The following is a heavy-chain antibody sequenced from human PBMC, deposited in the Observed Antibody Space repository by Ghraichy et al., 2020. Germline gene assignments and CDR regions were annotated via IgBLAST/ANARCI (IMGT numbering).Heavy chain of an antibody. CDR1: GYTFTDYF. J-gene: IGHJ6*02. V-gene: IGHV1-2*02. CDR3: ARVFGDWTPSLAYGMDV. CDR2: IDPKSGDT. D-gene: IGHD2-21*02. Sequence: ASVKVSCKASGYTFTDYFIHWVRQAPGQGLEWMGWIDPKSGDTKYVQHFEGRVTMTRDTSTTTVHVELRGLGSEDTAVYYCARVFGDWTPSLAYGMDVWGQGTTVTVSS.